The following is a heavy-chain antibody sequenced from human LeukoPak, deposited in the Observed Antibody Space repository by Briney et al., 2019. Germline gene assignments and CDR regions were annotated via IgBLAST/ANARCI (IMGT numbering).Heavy chain of an antibody. CDR1: GITFSSYG. CDR3: AKCLWLPGIYYYYGMDV. J-gene: IGHJ6*02. V-gene: IGHV3-30*18. CDR2: ISYDGSNK. Sequence: GGSLRLSCAASGITFSSYGMHWVRQAPGKGLEWVAVISYDGSNKYYADSVKGRFTISRDNSKNTLYLQMNSLRAEDTAVYYCAKCLWLPGIYYYYGMDVWGQGTTVTVSS. D-gene: IGHD5-12*01.